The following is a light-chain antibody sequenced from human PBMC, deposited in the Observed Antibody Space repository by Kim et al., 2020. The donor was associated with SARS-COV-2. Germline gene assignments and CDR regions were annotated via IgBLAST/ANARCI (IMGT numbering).Light chain of an antibody. Sequence: APINCKSSQMFLYRSNNKNYLAWYQQKPGPPPKLLVYWASTRESGVPDRFSGSGSGTDFTLTISSLQAEDVAVYYCQQYYRTPPSFGGGTKVDIK. J-gene: IGKJ4*01. CDR2: WAS. V-gene: IGKV4-1*01. CDR3: QQYYRTPPS. CDR1: QMFLYRSNNKNY.